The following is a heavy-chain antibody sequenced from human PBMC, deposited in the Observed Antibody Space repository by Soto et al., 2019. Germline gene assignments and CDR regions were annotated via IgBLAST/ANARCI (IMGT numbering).Heavy chain of an antibody. V-gene: IGHV1-3*05. D-gene: IGHD3-9*01. CDR1: GYTFTSYA. CDR2: INAGNGNT. Sequence: QVQLVQSGAEEKKPGASVKVSCKASGYTFTSYAMHWVRQAPGQRLEWMGWINAGNGNTKYSQKFQGRVNITRDTSARTAYMELSSLRSEDTAVYYCARETNYDILTGYSTEGTFDYWGQGTLVTVSS. J-gene: IGHJ4*02. CDR3: ARETNYDILTGYSTEGTFDY.